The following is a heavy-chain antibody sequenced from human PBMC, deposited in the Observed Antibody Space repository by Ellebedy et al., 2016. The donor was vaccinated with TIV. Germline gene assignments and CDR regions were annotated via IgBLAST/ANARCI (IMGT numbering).Heavy chain of an antibody. Sequence: GESLKISCAASGFTFRSYGMHWVRQAPGKGLEDVSGLRNNGISTSYADSVKGRFTISRDNSRNTLYLPMSSLKPEDTAVYYCVTRVRTAMGFDYWGQGTLVTVST. V-gene: IGHV3-64D*06. CDR2: LRNNGIST. CDR3: VTRVRTAMGFDY. J-gene: IGHJ4*02. D-gene: IGHD5-18*01. CDR1: GFTFRSYG.